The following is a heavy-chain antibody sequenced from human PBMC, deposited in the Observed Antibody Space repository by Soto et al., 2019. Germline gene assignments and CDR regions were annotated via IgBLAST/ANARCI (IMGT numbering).Heavy chain of an antibody. D-gene: IGHD3-16*01. CDR1: GFTFSSYA. J-gene: IGHJ6*03. CDR2: ISGSGGST. Sequence: GGSLRLSCAASGFTFSSYAMSWVRQAPGKGLEWVSAISGSGGSTYYADSVKGRFTISRDNSKNTLYLQMNSLRAEDTAVYYCANLGGVYYYYYMDVWGKGTTVTVSS. CDR3: ANLGGVYYYYYMDV. V-gene: IGHV3-23*01.